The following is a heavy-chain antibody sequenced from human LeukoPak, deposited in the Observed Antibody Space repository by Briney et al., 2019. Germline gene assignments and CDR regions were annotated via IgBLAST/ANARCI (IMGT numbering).Heavy chain of an antibody. Sequence: GGSLRLSCAASGFTFSSYAMSWVRQAPGKGLEWVSATSGSGGSTYYADSVKGRFTISRDNSKNTLYLQMNSLRAEDTAVYYCAKDKGYSSGWYFNWFDPWGQGTLVTVSS. CDR3: AKDKGYSSGWYFNWFDP. CDR1: GFTFSSYA. CDR2: TSGSGGST. V-gene: IGHV3-23*01. J-gene: IGHJ5*02. D-gene: IGHD6-19*01.